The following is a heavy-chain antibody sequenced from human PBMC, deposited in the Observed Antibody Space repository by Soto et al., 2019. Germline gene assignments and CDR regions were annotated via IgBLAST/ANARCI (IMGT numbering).Heavy chain of an antibody. CDR3: ARGRWKDYGDFNYYGMDV. D-gene: IGHD4-17*01. CDR1: GYTFTSYG. J-gene: IGHJ6*02. V-gene: IGHV1-18*01. Sequence: GASVKVSCKASGYTFTSYGISYVRQAPGQGLEWMGWISPYNGNTNYALKLQGRITMTTDTSRSTAYMEVRSLRSDDTAVYYCARGRWKDYGDFNYYGMDVWGQGTTVTVSS. CDR2: ISPYNGNT.